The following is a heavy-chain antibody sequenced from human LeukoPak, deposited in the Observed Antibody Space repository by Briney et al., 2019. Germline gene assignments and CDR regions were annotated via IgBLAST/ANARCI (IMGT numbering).Heavy chain of an antibody. V-gene: IGHV4-59*01. J-gene: IGHJ5*02. D-gene: IGHD4-17*01. CDR2: IYYSGST. Sequence: SETLSLTCTVSGGSISSYYWSWIRQPPGKGLEWIGYIYYSGSTNYNPSLKSRVTISVDTSKNQFSLKLSSVTAADPAVYYCASLEEAYGDYAASWFEPWGQGTLVTDSS. CDR3: ASLEEAYGDYAASWFEP. CDR1: GGSISSYY.